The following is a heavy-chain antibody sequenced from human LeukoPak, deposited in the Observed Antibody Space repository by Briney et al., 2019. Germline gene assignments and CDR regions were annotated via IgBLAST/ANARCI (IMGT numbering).Heavy chain of an antibody. J-gene: IGHJ4*02. D-gene: IGHD3-16*01. V-gene: IGHV3-9*01. Sequence: PGGSLRLSCAVSGFTFDDYGMHWVRQAPGKGLEWVSGISWNSGSLGYADSVKGRFTISRDNAKNSLYLQMNSLRAEDTALYYCAKDLGYWGQGTLVTVSS. CDR1: GFTFDDYG. CDR3: AKDLGY. CDR2: ISWNSGSL.